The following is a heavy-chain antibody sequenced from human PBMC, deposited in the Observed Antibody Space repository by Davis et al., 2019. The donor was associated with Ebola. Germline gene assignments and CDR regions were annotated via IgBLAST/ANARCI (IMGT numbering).Heavy chain of an antibody. Sequence: MPSETLSLTCIVSGGSISSSSYYWSWIRQPPGKGLEWIGEINHSGSTNYNPSLKSRVTISVDTSKNQFSLKLSSVTAADTAVYYCARGGLWRYDSSGYYSYWGQGTLVTVSS. CDR1: GGSISSSSYY. J-gene: IGHJ4*02. CDR3: ARGGLWRYDSSGYYSY. D-gene: IGHD3-22*01. V-gene: IGHV4-39*07. CDR2: INHSGST.